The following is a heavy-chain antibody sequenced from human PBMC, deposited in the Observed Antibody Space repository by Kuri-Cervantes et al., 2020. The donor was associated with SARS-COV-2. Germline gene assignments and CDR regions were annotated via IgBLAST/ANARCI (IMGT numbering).Heavy chain of an antibody. J-gene: IGHJ6*03. CDR3: ARAEERWLQLNYYYYYMDV. D-gene: IGHD5-24*01. CDR1: GFTFSSYS. V-gene: IGHV3-21*01. CDR2: ISSSSSYI. Sequence: GESLKISCAASGFTFSSYSMNWVRQAPGKGLEWVSSISSSSSYIYYADSVKGRFTISRDNAKNSLYLQMNSLRAEDTAVYYCARAEERWLQLNYYYYYMDVWCKGTTVTVSS.